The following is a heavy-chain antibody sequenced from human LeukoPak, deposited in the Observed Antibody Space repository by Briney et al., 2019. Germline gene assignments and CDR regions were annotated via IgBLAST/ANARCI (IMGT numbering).Heavy chain of an antibody. V-gene: IGHV1-24*01. Sequence: ASVKVSCKVSGYTLTELSMHWVRQAPGKGLEWMGGFDPEDGETICAQKFQGRVTMTEDTSTDTAYMELSSLRSEDTAVYYCATTGVSDYGDHEIHFDYWGQGTLVTVSS. CDR1: GYTLTELS. CDR3: ATTGVSDYGDHEIHFDY. CDR2: FDPEDGET. J-gene: IGHJ4*02. D-gene: IGHD4-17*01.